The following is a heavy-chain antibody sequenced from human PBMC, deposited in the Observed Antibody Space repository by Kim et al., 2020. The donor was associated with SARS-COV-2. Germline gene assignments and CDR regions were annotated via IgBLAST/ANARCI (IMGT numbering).Heavy chain of an antibody. CDR1: DASFSDSY. V-gene: IGHV4-34*01. Sequence: SETLSLTCAVYDASFSDSYWSWIRQPPGKGLEWIGEINHGGGTNYNPSLKDQVAISLDTSKKQFFLRLTSVTAADTAVYYCARGPRGATHDFDSWGQGTLITVSS. J-gene: IGHJ4*02. CDR3: ARGPRGATHDFDS. D-gene: IGHD3-10*01. CDR2: INHGGGT.